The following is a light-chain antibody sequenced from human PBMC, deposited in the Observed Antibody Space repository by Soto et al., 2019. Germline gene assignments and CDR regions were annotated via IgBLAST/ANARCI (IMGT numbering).Light chain of an antibody. Sequence: EIVLTQSPGTMSLSPGERAILSCRASQSVSSSYLAWYRQKPGQAPSLLIYGASSRATGIPDRFSGSGSGTDFTLTISRLEPEDFAVYYCQQYGSSPRTFGQGTRWISN. CDR1: QSVSSSY. J-gene: IGKJ1*01. CDR2: GAS. V-gene: IGKV3-20*01. CDR3: QQYGSSPRT.